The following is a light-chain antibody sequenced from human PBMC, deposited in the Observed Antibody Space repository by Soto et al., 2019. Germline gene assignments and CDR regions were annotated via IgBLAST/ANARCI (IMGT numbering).Light chain of an antibody. J-gene: IGKJ5*01. V-gene: IGKV1-39*01. CDR3: QQNYRSPPIT. CDR2: AAS. Sequence: ILLTQSPSSLSASVGDRVTITCRASQAIDTSLAWYQQKPGKAPKLLIYAASSLQSGVPSRFSGSGSGTDFTLTISSLQPEDFAIYYCQQNYRSPPITFGQGTRLEIK. CDR1: QAIDTS.